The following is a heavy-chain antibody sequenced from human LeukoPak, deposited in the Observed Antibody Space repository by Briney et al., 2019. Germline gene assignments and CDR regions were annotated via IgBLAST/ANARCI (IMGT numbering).Heavy chain of an antibody. Sequence: PGGSLRLSCAASGFTFDDYAMHWVRQAPGKGLEWVSLISWDGGSTYYADSVKGRFTISRDNSKNSLYLQMNSLRAEDTAVYYCARDSPPNIWGQGTMVTVSS. CDR2: ISWDGGST. V-gene: IGHV3-43D*03. CDR3: ARDSPPNI. J-gene: IGHJ3*02. CDR1: GFTFDDYA.